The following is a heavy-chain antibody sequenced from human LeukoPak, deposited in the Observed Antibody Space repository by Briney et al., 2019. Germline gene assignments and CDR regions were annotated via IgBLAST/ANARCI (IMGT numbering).Heavy chain of an antibody. CDR3: ARDSGYSYGAFDP. J-gene: IGHJ5*02. CDR1: GFTFSSYE. V-gene: IGHV3-48*03. CDR2: ISSGGRTM. Sequence: GGSLRLSCAASGFTFSSYEMNWVRQAPGKGLEWVSYISSGGRTMYYADSVKGRFTISRENAKNSLYLQMNSLRAEDTAVYYCARDSGYSYGAFDPWGQGTLVTVSS. D-gene: IGHD5-18*01.